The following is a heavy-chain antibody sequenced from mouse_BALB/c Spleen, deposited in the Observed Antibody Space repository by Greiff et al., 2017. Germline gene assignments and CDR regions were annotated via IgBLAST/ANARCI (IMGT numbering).Heavy chain of an antibody. CDR3: VRNLITTVSYAMDY. Sequence: QVQLKQSGPGLVQPSQSLSITCTVSGFSLTSYGVHWVRQSPGKGLEWLGVIWSGGSTDYNAAFISRLSISKDNSKSQVFFKMNSLQADDTAIYYCVRNLITTVSYAMDYWGQGTSVTVSS. J-gene: IGHJ4*01. D-gene: IGHD1-2*01. V-gene: IGHV2-2-2*01. CDR2: IWSGGST. CDR1: GFSLTSYG.